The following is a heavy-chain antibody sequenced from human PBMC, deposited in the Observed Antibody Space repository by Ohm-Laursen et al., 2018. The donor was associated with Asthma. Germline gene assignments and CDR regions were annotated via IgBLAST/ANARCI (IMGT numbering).Heavy chain of an antibody. J-gene: IGHJ4*02. CDR1: GYTFSRYS. V-gene: IGHV3-33*08. D-gene: IGHD1-14*01. CDR2: IWYDGSNK. CDR3: ATIGSGPPWDGR. Sequence: SLRLSCAASGYTFSRYSIHWVRQIPGKGLEWVAVIWYDGSNKYYADSVKGRFTISRDNAKNSLYLQMNSLRDEDTAVYYCATIGSGPPWDGRWGQGTLVTVSS.